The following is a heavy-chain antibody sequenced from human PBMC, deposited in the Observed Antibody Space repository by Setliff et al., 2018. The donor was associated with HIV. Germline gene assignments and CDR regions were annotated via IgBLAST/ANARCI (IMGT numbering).Heavy chain of an antibody. V-gene: IGHV4-39*01. D-gene: IGHD6-19*01. CDR3: ARLGTSGWYSYFDY. Sequence: KTSETLSLTCTVSGGSISSSNYYWGWIRQPPGKGLEWIGSIYYSGSIDYNPSLKSRVTISMDTAKSQFSLKLTSVTAADTSIYHCARLGTSGWYSYFDYWGQGILVTVSS. CDR1: GGSISSSNYY. CDR2: IYYSGSI. J-gene: IGHJ4*02.